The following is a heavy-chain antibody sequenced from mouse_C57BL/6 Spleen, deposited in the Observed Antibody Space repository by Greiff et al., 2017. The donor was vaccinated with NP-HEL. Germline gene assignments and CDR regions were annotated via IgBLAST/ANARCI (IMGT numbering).Heavy chain of an antibody. CDR3: ASPAY. Sequence: EVQLVESGPGLVKPSQSLSLTCSVTGYSITSGYYWNWIRQFPGNKLEWMGYISYDGSNNYNPSLKNRISITRDTSKNQFFLKLNSVTTEDTATYYCASPAYWGQGTLVTVSA. V-gene: IGHV3-6*01. J-gene: IGHJ3*01. CDR1: GYSITSGYY. CDR2: ISYDGSN.